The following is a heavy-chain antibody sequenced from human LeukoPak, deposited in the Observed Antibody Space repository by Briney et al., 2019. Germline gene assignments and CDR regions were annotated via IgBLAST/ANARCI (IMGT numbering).Heavy chain of an antibody. D-gene: IGHD6-19*01. CDR1: GGSISSYY. V-gene: IGHV4-4*07. Sequence: SETLSLTCTVSGGSISSYYWSWIRQPAGKGLEWIGRIYTSGSTNYNPSLKSRVTMSVDTSKNQFSLKLSSVTAADTAVYYCARDPGDGQWLGPNYYYYYGMDVWGQGTTVTVSS. CDR3: ARDPGDGQWLGPNYYYYYGMDV. J-gene: IGHJ6*02. CDR2: IYTSGST.